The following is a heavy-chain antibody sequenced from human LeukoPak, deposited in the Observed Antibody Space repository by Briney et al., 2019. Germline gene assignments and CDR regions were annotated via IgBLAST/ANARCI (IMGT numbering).Heavy chain of an antibody. J-gene: IGHJ4*02. D-gene: IGHD6-13*01. CDR2: FEPSGTT. Sequence: PSETLSLTCTVSGASIENHYWSWIRQPAGKGVEWIGRFEPSGTTKYNPSLKSRITMSVDTSKNQFSLELNSVTAADTAVYYCAKEGAASGPDFDLWGQGTLVIVSS. CDR1: GASIENHY. V-gene: IGHV4-4*07. CDR3: AKEGAASGPDFDL.